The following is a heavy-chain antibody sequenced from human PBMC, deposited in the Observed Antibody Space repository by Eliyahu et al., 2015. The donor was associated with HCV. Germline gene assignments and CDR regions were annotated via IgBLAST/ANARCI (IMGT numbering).Heavy chain of an antibody. J-gene: IGHJ5*02. Sequence: QVQLQESGPGLVKPSETLSLXCXVPXGSIXTYYWXWXRQPPGKGLEWIGYIHYSGSTNYNPSLKSRVTISIDTSKNQFSLNLTSVTAADTAMYYCASGGGGIAVTGTGGWFDPWGQGTLVTVSS. CDR2: IHYSGST. V-gene: IGHV4-59*01. CDR3: ASGGGGIAVTGTGGWFDP. CDR1: XGSIXTYY. D-gene: IGHD6-19*01.